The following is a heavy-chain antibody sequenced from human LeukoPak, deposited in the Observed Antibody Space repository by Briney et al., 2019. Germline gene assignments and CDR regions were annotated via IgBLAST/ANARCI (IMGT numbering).Heavy chain of an antibody. Sequence: GRSLRLSCAASGFTFSAHYMDWVRQAPGKGLEWVGRSRDKVNSYSTEYAASVKGRFTVSRDDSKNSLYLQMNSLKTEDTAVYFCARSSNWYYFDFWGQGTLVTVSS. CDR1: GFTFSAHY. V-gene: IGHV3-72*01. J-gene: IGHJ4*02. CDR2: SRDKVNSYST. D-gene: IGHD4-11*01. CDR3: ARSSNWYYFDF.